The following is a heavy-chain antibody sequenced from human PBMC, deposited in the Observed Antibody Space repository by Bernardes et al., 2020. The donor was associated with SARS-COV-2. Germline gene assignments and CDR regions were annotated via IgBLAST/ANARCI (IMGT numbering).Heavy chain of an antibody. Sequence: SETLSLTCAVYGGSFSGYYWSWIRQPPGKGLEWIGEINHSGSTNYNPSLKSRVTISVDTSKNQFSLKLSSVTAADTAVYYCAREEGIAAAGTDRPFDYWGQGTLVTVSS. CDR2: INHSGST. J-gene: IGHJ4*02. D-gene: IGHD6-13*01. CDR3: AREEGIAAAGTDRPFDY. CDR1: GGSFSGYY. V-gene: IGHV4-34*01.